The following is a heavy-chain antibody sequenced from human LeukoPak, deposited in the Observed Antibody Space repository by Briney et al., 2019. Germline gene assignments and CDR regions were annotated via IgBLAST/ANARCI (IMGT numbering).Heavy chain of an antibody. D-gene: IGHD6-6*01. CDR1: GYSFTNYW. CDR2: IYPGDSDT. V-gene: IGHV5-51*01. J-gene: IGHJ5*02. Sequence: GESLKISCWGSGYSFTNYWLGWVRQMPGKGLEWMGIIYPGDSDTRYSPSFQGQVTISADQSISTAYLQWSSLKASDTDMYYCARSPRPLTAARPSSSLWLDPWGQGTQVTVSS. CDR3: ARSPRPLTAARPSSSLWLDP.